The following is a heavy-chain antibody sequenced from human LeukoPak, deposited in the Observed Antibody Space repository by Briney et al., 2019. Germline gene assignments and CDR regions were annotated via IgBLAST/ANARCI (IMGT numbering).Heavy chain of an antibody. CDR2: LSGRGSNT. CDR1: GFTFSSYA. Sequence: GGSMILSCPVSGFTFSSYAMSWVRQAPAKGLEWVSALSGRGSNTYYADSEKGRFTISRDNSKNTLYLQMNSLRAEDTAVYYGAKDSRGGPDYLAAAGYYYGMDVWGQGTTVTVSS. CDR3: AKDSRGGPDYLAAAGYYYGMDV. D-gene: IGHD6-13*01. J-gene: IGHJ6*02. V-gene: IGHV3-23*01.